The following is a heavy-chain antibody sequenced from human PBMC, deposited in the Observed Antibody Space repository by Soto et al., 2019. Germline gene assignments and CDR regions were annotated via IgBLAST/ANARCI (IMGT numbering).Heavy chain of an antibody. CDR2: ISSSGSTI. V-gene: IGHV3-48*03. D-gene: IGHD3-3*01. Sequence: GGSLRLSCAASGFTFSSYEMNWVRQAPGEGLEWVSYISSSGSTIYYADSVKGRFTISRDNAKNSLYLQMNSLRAEDTAVYYCAREFDFWSGYWDYYYYYGMDVWGQGTTVTVSS. CDR3: AREFDFWSGYWDYYYYYGMDV. J-gene: IGHJ6*02. CDR1: GFTFSSYE.